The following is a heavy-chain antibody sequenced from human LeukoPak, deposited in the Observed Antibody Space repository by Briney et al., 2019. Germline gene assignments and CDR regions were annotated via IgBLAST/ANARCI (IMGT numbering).Heavy chain of an antibody. CDR1: GFTFSGSA. V-gene: IGHV3-73*01. CDR3: TRREGYCSSTSCPAFDY. D-gene: IGHD2-2*01. J-gene: IGHJ4*02. CDR2: IRSKANSYAT. Sequence: PGGSLKLSCAASGFTFSGSAMHWVRQAFGKGLEWVGRIRSKANSYATAYAASVKGRFTISRDDSKNTAYLQMNSLKTEDTAVYYCTRREGYCSSTSCPAFDYWGQGTLVTVSS.